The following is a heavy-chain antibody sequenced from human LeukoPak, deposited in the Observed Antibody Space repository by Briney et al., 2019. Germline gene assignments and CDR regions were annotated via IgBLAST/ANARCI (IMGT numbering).Heavy chain of an antibody. Sequence: GGPLRLSCAASGFTFRNYWMSWVRQVPETGLEWVANIKQDGSDRNYVTSVRGRFTISRDNAESSLYLQMNSLRAEDTAVYYCVRNLAVAGTCFDSWGQGTLVTVSS. CDR1: GFTFRNYW. D-gene: IGHD6-19*01. CDR3: VRNLAVAGTCFDS. CDR2: IKQDGSDR. J-gene: IGHJ4*02. V-gene: IGHV3-7*03.